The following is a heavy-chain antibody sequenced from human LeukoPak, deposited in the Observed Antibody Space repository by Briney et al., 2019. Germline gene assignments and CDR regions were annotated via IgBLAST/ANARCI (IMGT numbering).Heavy chain of an antibody. D-gene: IGHD7-27*01. Sequence: SETLSLTCAVYGGSFRGYYWNWIRQPPGKGLEWIGEINHSGSTNYNPSLKSRVTISLDTSKNQFSLKLSSVTAADTAVSSSARGRNWGQTFDYWGQGPLVTVSS. V-gene: IGHV4-34*01. J-gene: IGHJ4*02. CDR2: INHSGST. CDR3: ARGRNWGQTFDY. CDR1: GGSFRGYY.